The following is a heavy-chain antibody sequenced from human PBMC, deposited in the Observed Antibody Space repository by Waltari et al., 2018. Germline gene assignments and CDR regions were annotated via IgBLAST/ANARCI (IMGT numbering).Heavy chain of an antibody. Sequence: QVQLVQSGAEVKKPGASVKVSCKASGYTFTGSYMHWVRPAPGQGLAWMGRINPNSGGTNYAQKFQGRGTMTRDTSISTAYMELSRLRSDDTAVYYCARDFTFGMVRGEDYWGQGTLVTVSS. CDR1: GYTFTGSY. CDR2: INPNSGGT. D-gene: IGHD3-10*01. CDR3: ARDFTFGMVRGEDY. V-gene: IGHV1-2*06. J-gene: IGHJ4*02.